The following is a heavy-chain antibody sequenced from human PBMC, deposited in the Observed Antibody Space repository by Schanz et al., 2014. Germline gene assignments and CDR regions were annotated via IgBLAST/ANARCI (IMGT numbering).Heavy chain of an antibody. J-gene: IGHJ6*02. CDR2: IYYSGST. Sequence: QLQLQESGPGLVKPSETLSLTCTVSGGSISSSSYYWGWIRQPPGKGLEWIGSIYYSGSTYYNPPLKSRAPISVDGPKNQFSRKLSSVTAADTAVYYCARHSGYYYYYGMDVWGQGTTVTVSS. CDR3: ARHSGYYYYYGMDV. V-gene: IGHV4-39*01. CDR1: GGSISSSSYY.